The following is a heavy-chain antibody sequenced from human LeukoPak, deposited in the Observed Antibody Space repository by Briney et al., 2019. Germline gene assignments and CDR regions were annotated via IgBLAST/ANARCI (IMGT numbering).Heavy chain of an antibody. CDR2: MRQDAKSE. D-gene: IGHD3-10*01. CDR3: ASEPMVRGVNSDY. Sequence: GGSLRLSCVASGFTFSDYWMAWVRQAPGKGLEWVATMRQDAKSEYYVDSVKGRFTVSRDNAYNSFYLHMNSLRAEDTAVYYFASEPMVRGVNSDYWGQGTLVAVSS. V-gene: IGHV3-7*03. CDR1: GFTFSDYW. J-gene: IGHJ4*02.